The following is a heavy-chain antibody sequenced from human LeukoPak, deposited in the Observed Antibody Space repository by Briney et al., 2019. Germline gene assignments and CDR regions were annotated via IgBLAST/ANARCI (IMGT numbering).Heavy chain of an antibody. CDR2: INPNSGGT. V-gene: IGHV1-2*02. CDR3: ARVKGSGSYSPYFDY. J-gene: IGHJ4*02. Sequence: ASVKVSCKASGYTFTSYGISWVRQAPGQGLEWVGWINPNSGGTSYAQKFQGRVTMTRDTSISTAYMELSRLRSDDTAVYYCARVKGSGSYSPYFDYWGQGTLVTVSS. CDR1: GYTFTSYG. D-gene: IGHD1-26*01.